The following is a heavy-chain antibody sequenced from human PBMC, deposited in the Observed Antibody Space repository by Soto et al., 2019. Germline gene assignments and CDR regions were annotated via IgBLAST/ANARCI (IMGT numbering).Heavy chain of an antibody. Sequence: GGSLRLFCAAAGFTFRNYAMNWVRQAPGKGLELVSSISSNGGSAYYADSVKGRFTISRDNSKNTLYLQMDSLRADDTAVYYCARGYCSAVGCYVHYYYGFDVWGQGTTVTVSS. CDR1: GFTFRNYA. J-gene: IGHJ6*02. CDR2: ISSNGGSA. CDR3: ARGYCSAVGCYVHYYYGFDV. V-gene: IGHV3-23*01. D-gene: IGHD2-15*01.